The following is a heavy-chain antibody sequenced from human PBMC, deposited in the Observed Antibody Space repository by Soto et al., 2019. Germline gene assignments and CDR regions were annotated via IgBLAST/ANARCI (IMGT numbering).Heavy chain of an antibody. CDR2: VFHTGTT. Sequence: QVQLQESGPGLVKPSGTLSLTCAVSGDSVSSPYYWCWVRQPPGKRLEWIGEVFHTGTTSYNPSLRSRVTISMDKSNNQFSLDLSYVTAADTAVYYCARSAGWYAVHSWGPGTLVIVSS. CDR3: ARSAGWYAVHS. V-gene: IGHV4-4*02. D-gene: IGHD6-19*01. J-gene: IGHJ4*02. CDR1: GDSVSSPYY.